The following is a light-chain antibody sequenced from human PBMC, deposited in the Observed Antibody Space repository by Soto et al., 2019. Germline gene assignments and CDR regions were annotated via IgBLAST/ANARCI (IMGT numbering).Light chain of an antibody. Sequence: QSVLTQPPSLSAAPGQTVTISCSGSTSNIGNNYVSWYRQLPGTAPKLLIYDTYQRPSGIPDRFSGSKSGTSATLVITGLQTGDEADYYCGTWDSSLSAHVFGPGTKVTVL. CDR3: GTWDSSLSAHV. CDR2: DTY. V-gene: IGLV1-51*01. J-gene: IGLJ1*01. CDR1: TSNIGNNY.